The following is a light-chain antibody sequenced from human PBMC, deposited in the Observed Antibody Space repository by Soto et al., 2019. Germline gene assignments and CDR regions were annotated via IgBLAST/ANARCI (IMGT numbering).Light chain of an antibody. Sequence: DIEMTQSPSSLSASVGDRVTITCRASQSISTYLNWYQQKGGKAPKLLIHGASGLQSGVPLRFSGSGSWTDFTLTISSLQPEDFATYYCQQGYSTLLSFGGGTTVELK. CDR3: QQGYSTLLS. V-gene: IGKV1-39*01. J-gene: IGKJ4*01. CDR1: QSISTY. CDR2: GAS.